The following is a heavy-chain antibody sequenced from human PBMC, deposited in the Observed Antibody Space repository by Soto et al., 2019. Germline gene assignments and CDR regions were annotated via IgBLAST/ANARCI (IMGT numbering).Heavy chain of an antibody. V-gene: IGHV1-69*12. CDR1: GGTFSRYG. D-gene: IGHD1-1*01. CDR3: ASQTGTTGNYYYGMDV. CDR2: IIPIFGTA. J-gene: IGHJ6*02. Sequence: QVQLVQSGAEVKKPGSSVKVSCKASGGTFSRYGISWVRQAPGQGLEWMGEIIPIFGTANYAQKFQGRVTITADESTSTAYMELSSLRSEDTAVYYCASQTGTTGNYYYGMDVWGQGTTVTVSS.